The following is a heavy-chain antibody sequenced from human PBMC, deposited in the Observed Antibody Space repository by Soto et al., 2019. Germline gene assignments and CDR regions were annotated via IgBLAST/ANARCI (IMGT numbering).Heavy chain of an antibody. CDR3: ARQIAATGTSGTFDY. CDR1: GDTVSSSSAA. Sequence: QVQLQQSGPGLVKPSQTLSLTCAISGDTVSSSSAAWTWIRQSPSRGLEWLGRTYYRSTWGNDYAISVKSRITINPDTSNKQFSLHLNSVTPEDTAVYYCARQIAATGTSGTFDYWGQVTLVTVSS. CDR2: TYYRSTWGN. J-gene: IGHJ4*02. V-gene: IGHV6-1*01. D-gene: IGHD6-13*01.